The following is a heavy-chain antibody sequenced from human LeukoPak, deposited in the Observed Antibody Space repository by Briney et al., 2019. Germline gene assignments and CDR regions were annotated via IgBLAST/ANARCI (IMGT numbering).Heavy chain of an antibody. D-gene: IGHD3-10*01. Sequence: GGSLRLSCAASGFTFSSYAMSWVRQAPGKGLEWVSAISGSGGSTYYADSVKGRFTISRDNSKNTLYLQMNSLRAEDTAVYYCAKDRGWVWPMVGGVHFDYWGQGPLAPAS. J-gene: IGHJ4*02. CDR1: GFTFSSYA. CDR2: ISGSGGST. CDR3: AKDRGWVWPMVGGVHFDY. V-gene: IGHV3-23*01.